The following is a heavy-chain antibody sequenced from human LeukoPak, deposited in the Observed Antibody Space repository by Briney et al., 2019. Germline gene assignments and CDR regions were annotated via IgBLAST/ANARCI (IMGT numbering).Heavy chain of an antibody. V-gene: IGHV4-4*07. CDR2: IYTSGST. D-gene: IGHD3-9*01. J-gene: IGHJ6*02. Sequence: SETLSLTCTVSGGXISSYYWSWIRQPAGKGLEWSGRIYTSGSTNYNPSLKSRVTMSVDTSKNQFSLKLSSVSAEDTAVYYCAREGPWGGDDIFTCYYDYSYYGMDVWGQGTMVTVSS. CDR1: GGXISSYY. CDR3: AREGPWGGDDIFTCYYDYSYYGMDV.